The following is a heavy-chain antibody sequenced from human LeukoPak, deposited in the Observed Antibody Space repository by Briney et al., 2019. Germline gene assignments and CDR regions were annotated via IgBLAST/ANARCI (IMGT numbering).Heavy chain of an antibody. D-gene: IGHD3-22*01. CDR2: INPNSGGT. J-gene: IGHJ3*02. Sequence: ASVKVSCTASGYTFTGYYMHWVRQAPGQGLEWMGRINPNSGGTNYAQKFQGRVTMTRDTSISTAYMELSRLRSDDTAVYYCARVYYYDSSGYQPESLTKNDAFDIWGQGTMVTVSS. CDR3: ARVYYYDSSGYQPESLTKNDAFDI. V-gene: IGHV1-2*06. CDR1: GYTFTGYY.